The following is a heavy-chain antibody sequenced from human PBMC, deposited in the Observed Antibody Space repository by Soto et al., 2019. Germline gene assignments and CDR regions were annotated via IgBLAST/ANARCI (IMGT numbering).Heavy chain of an antibody. CDR2: INHSGST. D-gene: IGHD2-15*01. V-gene: IGHV4-34*01. CDR1: GGSFSGYY. J-gene: IGHJ5*02. Sequence: SETLSLTCAVYGGSFSGYYWSWIRQPPGKGLEWIGEINHSGSTNYNPSLKSRVTISVDTSKNQFSLKLSSVTAADTAVYYCARGRIEPKRVVVAATRCWFDPWGQGILVTVSS. CDR3: ARGRIEPKRVVVAATRCWFDP.